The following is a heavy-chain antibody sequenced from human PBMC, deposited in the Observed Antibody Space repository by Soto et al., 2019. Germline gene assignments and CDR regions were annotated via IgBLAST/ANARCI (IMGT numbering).Heavy chain of an antibody. CDR3: ARTLHSGHMDV. CDR1: GGSISSYY. Sequence: SETLSLTCTVSGGSISSYYWSWIRQPPGKGLEWIGYIYYSGSTNYNPSLKSRVTISVDTSKNQFSLKLSSVTAADTAVYYCARTLHSGHMDVWGKGTTVTVAS. CDR2: IYYSGST. D-gene: IGHD2-21*01. J-gene: IGHJ6*03. V-gene: IGHV4-59*01.